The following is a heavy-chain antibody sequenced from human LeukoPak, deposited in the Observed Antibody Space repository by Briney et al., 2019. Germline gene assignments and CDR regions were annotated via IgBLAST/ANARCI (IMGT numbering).Heavy chain of an antibody. Sequence: ASVKVSFKASGYTFTSYGISWVRQAPGQGLEWMGWISAYNGNTNYAQKLQGRVTMTTDTSTSTAYMELRSLRSDDTAVYYCARVGLRYFDWLSTGFDPWGQGTLVTVSS. CDR2: ISAYNGNT. CDR1: GYTFTSYG. D-gene: IGHD3-9*01. V-gene: IGHV1-18*04. J-gene: IGHJ5*02. CDR3: ARVGLRYFDWLSTGFDP.